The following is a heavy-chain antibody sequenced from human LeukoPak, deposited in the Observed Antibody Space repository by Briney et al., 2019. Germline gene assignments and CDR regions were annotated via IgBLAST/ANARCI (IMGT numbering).Heavy chain of an antibody. Sequence: PSETLSLTCTVSGGSISSGSYYWSWIRQPAGKGLEWIGRIYTSGSTNYNPSLKSRVTISVDTSKNQFSLNLSSVTAADTAVYYCASTIAVAGTRGWFDPWGQGILVTVSS. CDR1: GGSISSGSYY. J-gene: IGHJ5*02. D-gene: IGHD6-19*01. V-gene: IGHV4-61*02. CDR3: ASTIAVAGTRGWFDP. CDR2: IYTSGST.